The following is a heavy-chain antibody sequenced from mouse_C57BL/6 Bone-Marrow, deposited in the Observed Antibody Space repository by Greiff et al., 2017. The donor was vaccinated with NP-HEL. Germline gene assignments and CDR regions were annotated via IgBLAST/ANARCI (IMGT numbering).Heavy chain of an antibody. J-gene: IGHJ2*01. V-gene: IGHV1-69*01. D-gene: IGHD1-1*01. CDR2: IDPSDSYT. CDR3: ARSDYYGSEDFDY. Sequence: QVQLQQPGAELVMPGASVKLSCKASGYTFTSYWMHWVKQRPGQGLEWIGEIDPSDSYTNYNQKFKGKSTLTVDKSSSTAYMQLSSLTSEDSAVYYGARSDYYGSEDFDYWGQGTTLTVSA. CDR1: GYTFTSYW.